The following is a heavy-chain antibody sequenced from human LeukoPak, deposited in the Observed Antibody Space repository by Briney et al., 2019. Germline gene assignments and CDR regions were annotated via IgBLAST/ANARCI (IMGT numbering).Heavy chain of an antibody. CDR3: ARGTGSGSYLYYYYYYLDV. Sequence: GGSLRLSCAASGFTVSSNYMSWVRQAPGKGLEWVSFIYSGGSTYYADSVKGRFTISRDNSKNTLYLQMNSLRAEDTALYYCARGTGSGSYLYYYYYYLDVWGKGTTVTVSS. CDR2: IYSGGST. V-gene: IGHV3-66*01. CDR1: GFTVSSNY. J-gene: IGHJ6*03. D-gene: IGHD1-26*01.